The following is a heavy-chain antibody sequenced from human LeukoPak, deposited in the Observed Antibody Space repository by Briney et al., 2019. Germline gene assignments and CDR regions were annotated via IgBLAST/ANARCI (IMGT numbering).Heavy chain of an antibody. J-gene: IGHJ4*02. D-gene: IGHD3/OR15-3a*01. CDR2: ISGSGNDI. CDR1: GFIFSGYY. V-gene: IGHV3-11*01. Sequence: GGSLRLSCATSGFIFSGYYMSWMRQAPGNGLEWVSYISGSGNDISYADSVKGRFTISRDNAKGSLYLQMNSLRAADTAVYYCGTHAGRTGSDDWGQGTLVTVSS. CDR3: GTHAGRTGSDD.